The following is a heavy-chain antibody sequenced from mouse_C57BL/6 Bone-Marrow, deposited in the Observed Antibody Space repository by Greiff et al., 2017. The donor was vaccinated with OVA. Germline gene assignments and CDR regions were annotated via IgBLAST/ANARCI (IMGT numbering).Heavy chain of an antibody. J-gene: IGHJ4*01. CDR1: GFTFSSYG. CDR3: ARWGGRYAMDY. V-gene: IGHV5-6*01. CDR2: ISSGGSYT. Sequence: EVHLVESGGDLVKPGGSLKLSCAASGFTFSSYGMSWVRQTPDKRLEWVATISSGGSYTYYPDSVKGRFTISRDNAKNTLYLQMSSLKAEDTAMYYWARWGGRYAMDYWGQGTSVTVSS.